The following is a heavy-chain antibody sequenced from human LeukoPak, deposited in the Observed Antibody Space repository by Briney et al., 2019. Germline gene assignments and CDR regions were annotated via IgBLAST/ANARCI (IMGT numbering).Heavy chain of an antibody. V-gene: IGHV3-7*03. CDR2: INQDASRK. J-gene: IGHJ4*02. CDR1: GFSLGSYW. CDR3: VREGPNLFEY. D-gene: IGHD5-24*01. Sequence: GSLRLSCTASGFSLGSYWMSRVRQAPGKGLEWVANINQDASRKYYAGSVTGRFSVSRDNAQNSLHLQMDSLRAEDTAVYYCVREGPNLFEYWGQGTLVTVSS.